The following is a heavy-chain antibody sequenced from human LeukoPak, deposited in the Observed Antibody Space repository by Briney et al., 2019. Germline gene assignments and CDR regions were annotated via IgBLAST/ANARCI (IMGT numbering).Heavy chain of an antibody. J-gene: IGHJ6*03. V-gene: IGHV4-59*01. D-gene: IGHD3-10*01. Sequence: SETLSLTCTVSGGSINSYYWSWIRQPPGKGLQWIGCIHYSGSTNYNPSLKSRVTISVDTSKNQFSLKLSSVTAADTAVYHCARTTMVRGTYYMDVWGKGTTVTISS. CDR3: ARTTMVRGTYYMDV. CDR1: GGSINSYY. CDR2: IHYSGST.